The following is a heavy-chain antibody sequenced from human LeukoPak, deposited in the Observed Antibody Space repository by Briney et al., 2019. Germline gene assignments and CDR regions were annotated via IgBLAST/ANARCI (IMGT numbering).Heavy chain of an antibody. Sequence: GGSLRLSCAASGFKFDDHAMNWVRQAPGKALEWISVNSGEGATAHYADSVKGRFTISRDNSKNFLYLQMMSLRPEDTAFYYCAKRSGAPGNFDYWGQGTLVTVSS. D-gene: IGHD7-27*01. J-gene: IGHJ4*02. CDR2: NSGEGATA. CDR1: GFKFDDHA. V-gene: IGHV3-43*02. CDR3: AKRSGAPGNFDY.